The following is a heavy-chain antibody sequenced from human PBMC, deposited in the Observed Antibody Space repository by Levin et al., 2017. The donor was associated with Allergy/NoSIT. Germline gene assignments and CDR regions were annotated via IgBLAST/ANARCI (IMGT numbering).Heavy chain of an antibody. V-gene: IGHV3-49*04. CDR1: GFTFGDYA. CDR3: ARGGQPNYDYNWGSYRDGYFDY. Sequence: GESLKISCTGSGFTFGDYAMSWVRQAPGKGLGWVVFIRNKAHGGTTEYAASVKARLPISRDDPKSIAYLQMNSLKTEDTAVYFCARGGQPNYDYNWGSYRDGYFDYWGQGTLVTVSS. J-gene: IGHJ4*02. CDR2: IRNKAHGGTT. D-gene: IGHD3-16*02.